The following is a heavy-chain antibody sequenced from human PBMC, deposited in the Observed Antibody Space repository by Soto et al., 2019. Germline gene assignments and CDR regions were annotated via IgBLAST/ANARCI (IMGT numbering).Heavy chain of an antibody. V-gene: IGHV3-23*01. Sequence: DVQLLESGGGLVQAEGSLRLSCAASGFTFSSYAMGWVRQGPGKGLEWVAVVSIGGSTHYADSVRGRFTISRDNSKNTLSLQMNSLTAEDTAVYFCAKRRGAGGHFDYWDQGALVTVSS. J-gene: IGHJ4*02. CDR1: GFTFSSYA. CDR2: VSIGGST. CDR3: AKRRGAGGHFDY. D-gene: IGHD2-15*01.